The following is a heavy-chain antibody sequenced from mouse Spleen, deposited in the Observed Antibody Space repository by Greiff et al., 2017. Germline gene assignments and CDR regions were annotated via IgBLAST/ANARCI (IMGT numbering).Heavy chain of an antibody. CDR1: GYTFTEYT. CDR2: FYPGSGSI. V-gene: IGHV1-62-2*01. D-gene: IGHD2-1*01. CDR3: ARRYYVYAMDY. J-gene: IGHJ4*01. Sequence: VQLQQSGAELVKPGASVKLSCKASGYTFTEYTIHWVKQRSGQGLEWIGWFYPGSGSIKYNEKFKDKATLTADKSSSTAYMQFSSLTSEDSAIYYCARRYYVYAMDYWGQGTSVTVSS.